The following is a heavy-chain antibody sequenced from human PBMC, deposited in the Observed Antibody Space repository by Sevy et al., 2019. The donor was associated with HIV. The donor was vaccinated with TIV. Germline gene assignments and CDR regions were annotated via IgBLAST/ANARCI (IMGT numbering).Heavy chain of an antibody. CDR1: GFTFSSYA. D-gene: IGHD2-15*01. CDR3: AREASVVAATGRTFDP. V-gene: IGHV3-30-3*01. Sequence: GGSLRLSCAASGFTFSSYAMHWVRQAPGKGLEWVAVISYDGSNKYYADSVKGRFTISRDNSKNTLDLQMNSLRAEDTAVYYCAREASVVAATGRTFDPWGQGTLVTVSS. J-gene: IGHJ5*02. CDR2: ISYDGSNK.